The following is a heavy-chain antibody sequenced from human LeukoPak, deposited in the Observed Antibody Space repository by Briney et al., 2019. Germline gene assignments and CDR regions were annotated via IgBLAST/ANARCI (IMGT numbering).Heavy chain of an antibody. CDR1: GYTFTGYY. V-gene: IGHV1-2*02. D-gene: IGHD2-2*02. J-gene: IGHJ5*02. CDR2: INPNSGGT. Sequence: ASVKVSCEASGYTFTGYYMHWVRQAPGQGLEWMGWINPNSGGTNYAQKFQGRVTMTRDTSISTAYMELSRLRSDDTAVYYCARPYCSSTSCYTWFDPWGQGTLVTVSS. CDR3: ARPYCSSTSCYTWFDP.